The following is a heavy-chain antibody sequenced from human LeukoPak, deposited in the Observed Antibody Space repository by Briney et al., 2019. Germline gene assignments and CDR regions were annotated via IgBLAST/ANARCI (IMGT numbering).Heavy chain of an antibody. Sequence: GGSLRLSCAASGFTVSSNYMSWVRQAPGKGLEYVSAISSNGDSTYYANFVKGRFIISRDNSKNTLYLQMGSLRPEDMAVYYCARDRPGDVWGEGTTVTVSS. CDR3: ARDRPGDV. CDR2: ISSNGDST. CDR1: GFTVSSNY. J-gene: IGHJ6*04. V-gene: IGHV3-64*01.